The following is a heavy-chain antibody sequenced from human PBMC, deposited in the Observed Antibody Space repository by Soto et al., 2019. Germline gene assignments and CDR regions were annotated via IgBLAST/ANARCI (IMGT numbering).Heavy chain of an antibody. J-gene: IGHJ4*02. CDR2: INWKSDI. Sequence: PGGSLRLSCAVSGFTFDDNAMHWVRQAPEKGLERVSGINWKSDIGYADSVKGRFTISRDNSKNTLYLQMNSLRAEDTAVYYCARSYDYVWGSYRPNFDYWGQGTLVTVSS. CDR3: ARSYDYVWGSYRPNFDY. CDR1: GFTFDDNA. V-gene: IGHV3-9*01. D-gene: IGHD3-16*02.